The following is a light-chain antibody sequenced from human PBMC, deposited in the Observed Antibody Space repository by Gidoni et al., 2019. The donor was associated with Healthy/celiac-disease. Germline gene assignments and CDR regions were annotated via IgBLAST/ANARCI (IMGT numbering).Light chain of an antibody. CDR3: QQSYSTLLT. CDR1: QSISSY. V-gene: IGKV1-39*01. CDR2: AAS. Sequence: DIQMTQSPSSLSASVGDRVTITCRASQSISSYLNWYQQKPGKAPKLLIYAASSLQSGVPSRFSGSGSGTDFTLTNSSLHPEDFATYYCQQSYSTLLTFGQGTRLEIK. J-gene: IGKJ5*01.